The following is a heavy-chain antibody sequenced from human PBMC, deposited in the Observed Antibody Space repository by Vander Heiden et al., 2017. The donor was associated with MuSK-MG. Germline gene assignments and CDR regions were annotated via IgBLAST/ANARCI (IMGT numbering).Heavy chain of an antibody. CDR2: IYHSGST. D-gene: IGHD3-10*01. CDR1: GGSLRSSNW. Sequence: QVQLQESGPGLVKPSGTLSLTCAVSGGSLRSSNWWSWVRQPPGKGLEWIGEIYHSGSTNYNPSLKSRVTISVDKSKNQFSLKLSSVTAADTAVYYCARDLGNYGSGSYYNGMDYWGQGTLVTVSS. J-gene: IGHJ4*02. CDR3: ARDLGNYGSGSYYNGMDY. V-gene: IGHV4-4*02.